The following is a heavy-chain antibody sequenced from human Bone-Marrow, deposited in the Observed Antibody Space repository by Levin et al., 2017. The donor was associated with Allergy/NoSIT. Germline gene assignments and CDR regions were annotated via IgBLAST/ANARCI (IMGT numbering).Heavy chain of an antibody. CDR2: IYSAGSA. J-gene: IGHJ4*02. CDR3: ATRTRSLDY. CDR1: GFIVSSNY. D-gene: IGHD1-26*01. Sequence: AGGSLRLSCAASGFIVSSNYMTWVRQAPGKGLEWVSIIYSAGSAYYADSVKGRFTISRDTSKNTLYLQMNSLRVDDTAVYYCATRTRSLDYWGQGTLVTVSS. V-gene: IGHV3-53*01.